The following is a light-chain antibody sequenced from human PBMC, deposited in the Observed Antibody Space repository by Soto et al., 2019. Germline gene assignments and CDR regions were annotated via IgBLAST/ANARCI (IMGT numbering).Light chain of an antibody. Sequence: QPVLTQPPSVSGATGQRVTISCTGSSSNIGAGYDIHWYQQLPGRAPKLLIYGTTNRPSGVPDRFSGSKSGTSASLAITGLQADDEADYYCQSYDSSLSGRVFGGGTKLTVL. CDR3: QSYDSSLSGRV. CDR1: SSNIGAGYD. J-gene: IGLJ2*01. V-gene: IGLV1-40*01. CDR2: GTT.